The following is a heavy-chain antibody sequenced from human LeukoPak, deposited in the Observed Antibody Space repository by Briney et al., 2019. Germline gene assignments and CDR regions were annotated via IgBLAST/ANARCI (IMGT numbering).Heavy chain of an antibody. CDR3: ARSTRDGYNHYHYYYMDV. V-gene: IGHV3-53*01. D-gene: IGHD5-24*01. Sequence: GGSLRLSCAASGFIVSSNYMNWVRQAPGKGLGWVSVIYSGGHTYYTDSVKGRFTISRDISNNTLYLHMNSLRPDDTAVYYCARSTRDGYNHYHYYYMDVWGKGTTVTVSS. CDR1: GFIVSSNY. J-gene: IGHJ6*03. CDR2: IYSGGHT.